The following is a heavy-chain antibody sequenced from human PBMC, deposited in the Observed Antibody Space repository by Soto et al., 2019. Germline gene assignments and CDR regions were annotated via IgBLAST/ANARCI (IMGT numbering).Heavy chain of an antibody. CDR2: INHSGST. J-gene: IGHJ4*02. V-gene: IGHV4-34*01. Sequence: PSETLSLTCAVYCGSFSGYYWSWIRQPPGKGLEWIGEINHSGSTNYNPSLKSRVTISVDTSKNQFSLKLSSVTAADTAVYYCARESKKRYSSSPPFDYWGQGTLVTVSS. CDR3: ARESKKRYSSSPPFDY. D-gene: IGHD6-6*01. CDR1: CGSFSGYY.